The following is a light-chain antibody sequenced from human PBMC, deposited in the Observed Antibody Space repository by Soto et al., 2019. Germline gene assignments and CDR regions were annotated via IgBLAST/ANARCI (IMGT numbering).Light chain of an antibody. Sequence: QSALTQPASVSGSPGQSITISCTGTSSDVGGYNYVSWYQQHRGKAPKLMIYDVSNRPSGVSNRFSGSKSGNTASLTISGLQPEEEAEYYCSSYTSSSTLNVLFGGGTKLTVL. V-gene: IGLV2-14*01. J-gene: IGLJ2*01. CDR2: DVS. CDR3: SSYTSSSTLNVL. CDR1: SSDVGGYNY.